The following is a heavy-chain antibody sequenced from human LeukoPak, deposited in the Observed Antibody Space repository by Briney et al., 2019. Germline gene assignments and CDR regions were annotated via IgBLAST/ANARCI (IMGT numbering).Heavy chain of an antibody. CDR1: GGSISSYY. V-gene: IGHV4-59*01. Sequence: SETLSLTCTVAGGSISSYYWSWIRQPPGKGLEWIGYIYYSGSTNYNPSLKSRVTISVDTSKNQFSLKLSSVTAADTAVYYCARGGCSSTSCYPYDFWSGYQNYGMDVWGQGTTVTVSS. D-gene: IGHD2-2*01. CDR2: IYYSGST. J-gene: IGHJ6*02. CDR3: ARGGCSSTSCYPYDFWSGYQNYGMDV.